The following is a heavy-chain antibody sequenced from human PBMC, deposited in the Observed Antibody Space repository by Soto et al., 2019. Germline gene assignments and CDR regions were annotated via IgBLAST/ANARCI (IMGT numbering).Heavy chain of an antibody. CDR3: ARQYSSGWEYDYYYYYYMDV. CDR2: IYYSGST. CDR1: GGSISSIIYY. Sequence: SDTLSLTCTVSGGSISSIIYYWGWIRQPPGKGLEWIGSIYYSGSTYYNPSLKSRVTISVDTSKNQFSLKLSSVTAADTAVYYCARQYSSGWEYDYYYYYYMDVWGKGTTVTVSS. V-gene: IGHV4-39*01. J-gene: IGHJ6*03. D-gene: IGHD6-19*01.